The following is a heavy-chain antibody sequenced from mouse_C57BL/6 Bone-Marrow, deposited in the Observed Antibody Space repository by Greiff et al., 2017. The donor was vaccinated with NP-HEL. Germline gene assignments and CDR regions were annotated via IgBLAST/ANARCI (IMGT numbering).Heavy chain of an antibody. CDR2: IYPGNSDT. CDR3: TSDDGSRGPHYFDY. V-gene: IGHV1-5*01. J-gene: IGHJ2*01. Sequence: VQLQQSGTVLARPGASVKMSCKTSGYTFTSYWMHWVKQRPGQGLEWIGAIYPGNSDTSYNQKFKGKAKLTAVTSASTAYMELSSLTNEDSAVYYCTSDDGSRGPHYFDYWGQGTTLTVSS. D-gene: IGHD2-3*01. CDR1: GYTFTSYW.